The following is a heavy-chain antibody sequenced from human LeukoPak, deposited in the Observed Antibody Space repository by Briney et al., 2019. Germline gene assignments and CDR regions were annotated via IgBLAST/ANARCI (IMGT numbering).Heavy chain of an antibody. V-gene: IGHV3-30-3*01. CDR1: GFPFSSYS. J-gene: IGHJ2*01. D-gene: IGHD3-22*01. Sequence: GGSLRLSCAASGFPFSSYSIHWVRQAPGKGLEWVAVISYDGSIKYYADSVKGRFTISRDNSKNTLLLQLNSLKAEDTAVYYCARDSGRSGIGVVIYWYFDLWGRGTLVTVSS. CDR2: ISYDGSIK. CDR3: ARDSGRSGIGVVIYWYFDL.